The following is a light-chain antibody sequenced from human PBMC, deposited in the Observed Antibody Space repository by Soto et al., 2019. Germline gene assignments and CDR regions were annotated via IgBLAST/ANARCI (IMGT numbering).Light chain of an antibody. CDR1: SGHSSYA. CDR2: LTSDGSH. CDR3: QTWGTGINWV. V-gene: IGLV4-69*01. Sequence: QLVLTQSPSASASLGASVKLTCTLSSGHSSYAIAWHQLLPEKGPRFLMKLTSDGSHSKGDGIPDRFSGSSSGAERYLTISRLQSEDEADYYCQTWGTGINWVFGGGTKLTVL. J-gene: IGLJ3*02.